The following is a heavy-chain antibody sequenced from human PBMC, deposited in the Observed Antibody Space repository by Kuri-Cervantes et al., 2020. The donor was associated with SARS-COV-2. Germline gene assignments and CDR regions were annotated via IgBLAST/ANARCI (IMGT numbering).Heavy chain of an antibody. J-gene: IGHJ6*02. CDR3: ARDLGILTGYYSHYYYYYGMDV. Sequence: ETLSLTCTVSGGSISSGGYYWSWIRQHPGKGLEWVSSISSSSSYIYYADSVKGRFTISRDNAKNSLYLQMNSLRAEDTAVYYCARDLGILTGYYSHYYYYYGMDVWGQGTTVTVSS. D-gene: IGHD3-9*01. CDR1: GGSISSGGYY. V-gene: IGHV3-21*01. CDR2: ISSSSSYI.